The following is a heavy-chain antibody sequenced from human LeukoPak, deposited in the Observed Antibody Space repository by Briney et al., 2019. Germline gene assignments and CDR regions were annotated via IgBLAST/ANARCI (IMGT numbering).Heavy chain of an antibody. V-gene: IGHV1-2*02. CDR2: INPNSGGT. CDR1: GYTFTGYY. J-gene: IGHJ4*02. CDR3: ARISTGTTTTPDY. D-gene: IGHD1-1*01. Sequence: ASVKVSCKASGYTFTGYYMHWVRQAPGQGLEWMGWINPNSGGTNCAQKFQGRVTMTRDTSISTAYMELSRLRSDDTAVYYCARISTGTTTTPDYWGQGTLVTVSS.